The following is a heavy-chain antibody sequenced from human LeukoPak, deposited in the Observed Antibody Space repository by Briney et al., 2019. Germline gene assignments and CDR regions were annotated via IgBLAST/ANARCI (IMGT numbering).Heavy chain of an antibody. CDR3: AGDLISGSGSLGY. CDR2: ISYDGSNK. V-gene: IGHV3-30*04. J-gene: IGHJ4*02. CDR1: GFTFSSYA. D-gene: IGHD3-10*01. Sequence: PGGSLRLSCAASGFTFSSYAMHWVRQAPGKGLEWVAVISYDGSNKYYADSVKGRFTISRDNAKNTLYLQMNSLRAEDTAVYYCAGDLISGSGSLGYWGQGTLVTVSS.